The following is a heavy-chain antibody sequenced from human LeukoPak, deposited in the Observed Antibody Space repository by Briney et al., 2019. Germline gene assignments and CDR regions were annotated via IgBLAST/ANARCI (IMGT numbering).Heavy chain of an antibody. D-gene: IGHD1-26*01. CDR1: GFTFSSYS. Sequence: GGSLRPSCAASGFTFSSYSMNWVRQAPGKGLEWVSSISSSSSYIYYADSVKGRFTISRDNAKNSLYLQMNSLRAEDTAVYYCARDLSVGSYYDDYFDYWGQGTLVTVSS. CDR2: ISSSSSYI. J-gene: IGHJ4*02. V-gene: IGHV3-21*01. CDR3: ARDLSVGSYYDDYFDY.